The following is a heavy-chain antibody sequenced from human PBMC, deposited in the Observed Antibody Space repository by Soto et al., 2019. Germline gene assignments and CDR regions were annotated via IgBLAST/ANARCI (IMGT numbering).Heavy chain of an antibody. CDR1: GGSISNSANH. Sequence: QVQLQESGPGLVRPSQTLSRSCTVSGGSISNSANHWSWIRQHPGEGLEWIGYIYSSGGTYYSPSLKGRVTMAIGPSKNQFSLKLSSVTAADTAVYYCAKGVRGVPNWFDPWGQGTLVTVSA. J-gene: IGHJ5*02. CDR3: AKGVRGVPNWFDP. CDR2: IYSSGGT. V-gene: IGHV4-31*03. D-gene: IGHD3-10*01.